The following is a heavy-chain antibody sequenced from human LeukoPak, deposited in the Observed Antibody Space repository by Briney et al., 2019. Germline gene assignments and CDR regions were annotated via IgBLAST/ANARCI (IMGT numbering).Heavy chain of an antibody. CDR1: GGTFSSYA. J-gene: IGHJ5*02. V-gene: IGHV1-69*05. Sequence: SVKVSCKASGGTFSSYAISWVRQAPGQGLERMGRIIPIFGTANYAQKFQGRVTITTDESTSTAYMELSSLRSEDTAVYYCARVPTYANWFDPWGQGTLVTVSS. D-gene: IGHD2-8*01. CDR2: IIPIFGTA. CDR3: ARVPTYANWFDP.